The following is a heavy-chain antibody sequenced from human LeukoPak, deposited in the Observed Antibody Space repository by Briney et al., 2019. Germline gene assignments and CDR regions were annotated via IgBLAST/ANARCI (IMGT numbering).Heavy chain of an antibody. CDR2: IYHSGST. J-gene: IGHJ4*02. D-gene: IGHD6-6*01. CDR1: GGSISSGGYS. CDR3: ARSSSSRKGDY. Sequence: SQTLSLTCAVSGGSISSGGYSWSWIRQPPGKGLEWIGYIYHSGSTYYNPSLKSRVTISVDTSKNQFSLKLSSVTAADTAIYYCARSSSSRKGDYWGQGTLVTVSS. V-gene: IGHV4-30-2*01.